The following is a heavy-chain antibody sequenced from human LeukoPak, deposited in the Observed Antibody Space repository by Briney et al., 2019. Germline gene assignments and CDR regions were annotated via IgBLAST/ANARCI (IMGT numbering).Heavy chain of an antibody. Sequence: GESLRISCKGSGYSFTSYWISWVRQMPGKGLEWMGRIDPTDSYTNYSPSFQGQVTISADKSISTAYLQWSSLKASDTAMYYCARPASVAVPPLGISYFDYWGQGTLVTVSS. CDR2: IDPTDSYT. V-gene: IGHV5-10-1*04. CDR1: GYSFTSYW. D-gene: IGHD2-2*01. CDR3: ARPASVAVPPLGISYFDY. J-gene: IGHJ4*02.